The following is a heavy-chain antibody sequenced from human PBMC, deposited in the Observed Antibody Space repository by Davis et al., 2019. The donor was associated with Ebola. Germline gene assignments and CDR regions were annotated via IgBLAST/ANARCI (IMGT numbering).Heavy chain of an antibody. Sequence: AASVKVSCKASGYTFTNYGITWVRQAPGQGLAWMGWISAYNGNTRYAQRLQGRVTMTIDTSTRTAYMELRSLRFDDTAVYYCARAILIRGQNWFDPWGQGTLVTVSS. J-gene: IGHJ5*02. CDR1: GYTFTNYG. D-gene: IGHD3-10*01. V-gene: IGHV1-18*04. CDR3: ARAILIRGQNWFDP. CDR2: ISAYNGNT.